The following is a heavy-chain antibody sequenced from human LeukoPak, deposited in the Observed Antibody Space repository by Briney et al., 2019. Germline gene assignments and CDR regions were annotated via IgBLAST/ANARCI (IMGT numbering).Heavy chain of an antibody. CDR2: IYPGDSDT. J-gene: IGHJ5*02. CDR1: GYSFTSYW. CDR3: ARQGYSSSWYSGGDWFDP. D-gene: IGHD6-13*01. Sequence: GESLKISCKGSGYSFTSYWIGWVRQMPGKGLEWMGIIYPGDSDTRYSPSFQGQVTISADKSISTAYLQWSSLKASDTAMYYCARQGYSSSWYSGGDWFDPWGQGTLVTVSS. V-gene: IGHV5-51*01.